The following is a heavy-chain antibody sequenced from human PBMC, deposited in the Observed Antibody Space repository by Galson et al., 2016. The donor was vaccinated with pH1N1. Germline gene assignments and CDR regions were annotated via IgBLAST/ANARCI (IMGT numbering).Heavy chain of an antibody. CDR1: GFTFSSHA. Sequence: LRPPCAASGFTFSSHAVSWVCQDPGKGTEWVSAILGRCESTYYTDTVMGHLTISRENSKNTLYLQMNSLRTEDTSVYYCAKDISCEYADYGLDNWGQGTLVTVST. CDR2: ILGRCEST. D-gene: IGHD4-17*01. J-gene: IGHJ4*02. V-gene: IGHV3-23*01. CDR3: AKDISCEYADYGLDN.